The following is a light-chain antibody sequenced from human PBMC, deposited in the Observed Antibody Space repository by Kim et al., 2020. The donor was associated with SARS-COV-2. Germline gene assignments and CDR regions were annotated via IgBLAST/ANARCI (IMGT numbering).Light chain of an antibody. Sequence: DIQMTQSPSTLSASVGDTVTITCRASQSIDSWLAWYQQKPGKVPKLLIYKASSLQSGVPSRFSGSGFGTEFTLTISSLQPDDFATYYCQQYNGYSGTFGQGTKVDI. V-gene: IGKV1-5*03. J-gene: IGKJ1*01. CDR1: QSIDSW. CDR2: KAS. CDR3: QQYNGYSGT.